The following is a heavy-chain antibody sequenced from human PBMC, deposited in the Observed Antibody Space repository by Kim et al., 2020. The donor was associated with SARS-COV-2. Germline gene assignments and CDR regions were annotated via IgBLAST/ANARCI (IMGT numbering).Heavy chain of an antibody. V-gene: IGHV3-11*03. CDR3: ARRVVADAFDI. CDR2: ISSSSGYT. CDR1: GFTLSDYY. J-gene: IGHJ3*02. Sequence: GGSLRLSCAASGFTLSDYYMSWIRQAPGKGLEWVAYISSSSGYTNYADAVKGRFTISRDNAETSMYLQMSSLRVDDTAIYYCARRVVADAFDIWGQGTLVTVYS. D-gene: IGHD3-22*01.